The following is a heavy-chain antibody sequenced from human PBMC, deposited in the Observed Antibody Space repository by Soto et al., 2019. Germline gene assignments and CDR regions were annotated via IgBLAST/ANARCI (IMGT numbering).Heavy chain of an antibody. J-gene: IGHJ4*02. CDR3: AKREGNTYGLFH. V-gene: IGHV3-74*01. Sequence: EVQLVESGGGLVQPGGSLRLSCAASGFSFSSYWIHWVRQAPGKGLVWVSRIKTDGSSTDYADSVKGRFTISRHNAKNTLYLQMNSLSAEDTAVYYCAKREGNTYGLFHWGQGTLVTVSS. CDR2: IKTDGSST. D-gene: IGHD5-18*01. CDR1: GFSFSSYW.